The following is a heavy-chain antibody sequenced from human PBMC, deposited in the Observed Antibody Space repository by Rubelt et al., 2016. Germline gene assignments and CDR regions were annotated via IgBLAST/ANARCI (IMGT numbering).Heavy chain of an antibody. Sequence: QVQLVQSGAEVKKPGSSVKVSCKASGGTFSSYAISWVRQAPGQGLEWMGGIIPIFGTANYAQKFQGRVTITADESTSAADMDVSRLRSEDPAVYYCARGGAAAADDNDAFDIWGQGTMVTVSS. CDR2: IIPIFGTA. V-gene: IGHV1-69*01. D-gene: IGHD6-13*01. CDR3: ARGGAAAADDNDAFDI. J-gene: IGHJ3*02. CDR1: GGTFSSYA.